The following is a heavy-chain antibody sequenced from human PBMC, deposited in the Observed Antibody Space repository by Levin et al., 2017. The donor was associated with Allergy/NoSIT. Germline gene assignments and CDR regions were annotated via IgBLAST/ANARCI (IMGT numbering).Heavy chain of an antibody. J-gene: IGHJ6*02. CDR1: GGTFSSYA. D-gene: IGHD1-20*01. V-gene: IGHV1-69*06. Sequence: SVKVSCKASGGTFSSYAISWVRQAPGQGLEWMGGIIPIFETANYAQKFQGRVTITADRSTNTAYMELSSLRSEDTAVYYCARPMAPSSNWNDVYYSYGMDVWGQGTTVTVSS. CDR3: ARPMAPSSNWNDVYYSYGMDV. CDR2: IIPIFETA.